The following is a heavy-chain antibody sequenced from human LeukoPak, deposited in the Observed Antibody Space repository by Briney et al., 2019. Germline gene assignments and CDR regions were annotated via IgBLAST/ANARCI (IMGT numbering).Heavy chain of an antibody. CDR3: ARATTEGYYNYYMDV. J-gene: IGHJ6*03. Sequence: GGSLRLSCAASGFTFSSYGMHWVRQAPGKGLEWVAFIRYDGSNKYYADSVKGRFTISRDNSKNTLYLQMNSLRAEDTAVYYCARATTEGYYNYYMDVWGKGTTVTVSS. D-gene: IGHD4-17*01. V-gene: IGHV3-30*02. CDR2: IRYDGSNK. CDR1: GFTFSSYG.